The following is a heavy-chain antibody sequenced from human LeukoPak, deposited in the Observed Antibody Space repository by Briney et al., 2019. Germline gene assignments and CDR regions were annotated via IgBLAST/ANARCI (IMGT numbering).Heavy chain of an antibody. J-gene: IGHJ4*02. CDR1: GFTVSSNY. D-gene: IGHD3-3*01. Sequence: PGGSLRLSCAASGFTVSSNYMSWVRQAPGKGLEWVSVIYSGGSTYYADSVKGRFTISRDNSKNTPYLQMNSLRAEDTAVYYCAREGLDGIFDYWGQGTLVTVSS. CDR2: IYSGGST. CDR3: AREGLDGIFDY. V-gene: IGHV3-66*02.